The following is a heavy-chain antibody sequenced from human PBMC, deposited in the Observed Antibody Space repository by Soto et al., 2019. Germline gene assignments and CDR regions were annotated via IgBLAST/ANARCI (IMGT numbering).Heavy chain of an antibody. CDR1: GFTFSSYG. D-gene: IGHD2-15*01. V-gene: IGHV3-33*01. J-gene: IGHJ6*03. CDR3: ARERHLYCSGGSCYSDYYYYMDV. Sequence: QVQLVESGGGVVQPGRSLRLSCAASGFTFSSYGMHWVRQAPGKGLEWVAVIWYDGSNKYYADSVKGRFTISRDNSKNTLYLQMNSLRAEDTAVYYCARERHLYCSGGSCYSDYYYYMDVWGKGTTVTVSS. CDR2: IWYDGSNK.